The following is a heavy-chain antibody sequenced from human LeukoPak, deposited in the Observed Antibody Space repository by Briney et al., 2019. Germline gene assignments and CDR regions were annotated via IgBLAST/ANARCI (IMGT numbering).Heavy chain of an antibody. CDR1: GFTFSSYD. Sequence: GGSLRLSCAASGFTFSSYDMHWVRQATGKGLEWVSAIGAAGDTYYPGSVKGRFTISRENAKNSLYLQMNSLRAGDTAVYYCARHEWSLRAFDIWGQGTMVTVSS. V-gene: IGHV3-13*01. D-gene: IGHD1-26*01. J-gene: IGHJ3*02. CDR2: IGAAGDT. CDR3: ARHEWSLRAFDI.